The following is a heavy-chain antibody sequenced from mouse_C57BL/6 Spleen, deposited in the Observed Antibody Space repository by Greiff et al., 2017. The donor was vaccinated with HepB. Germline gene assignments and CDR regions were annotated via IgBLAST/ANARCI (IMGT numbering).Heavy chain of an antibody. Sequence: QVQLQQPGAELVKPGASVKLSCKASGYTFTSYWVHWVKQRPGQGLEWIGMIKPNGGSTNYNEEFKSKARLTVDNSTSQAYMQLSSLPSEDSAVYYCAVWFVYFDGWGQGTTLTVAS. V-gene: IGHV1-64*01. J-gene: IGHJ2*01. CDR3: AVWFVYFDG. D-gene: IGHD2-10*02. CDR1: GYTFTSYW. CDR2: IKPNGGST.